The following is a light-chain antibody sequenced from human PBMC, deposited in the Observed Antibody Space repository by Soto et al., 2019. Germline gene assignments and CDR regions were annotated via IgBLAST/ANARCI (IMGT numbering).Light chain of an antibody. J-gene: IGKJ1*01. Sequence: DIQMTQSPSSLSASVGDRVTITCRASQRISRYLNLYQQKPGKTPNLLSYAASSLQSAVPSRFSGSGSGTDFTLTISSLQPQDFANYYCPQTYSTPLINFGHGTKA. CDR1: QRISRY. CDR3: PQTYSTPLIN. CDR2: AAS. V-gene: IGKV1-39*01.